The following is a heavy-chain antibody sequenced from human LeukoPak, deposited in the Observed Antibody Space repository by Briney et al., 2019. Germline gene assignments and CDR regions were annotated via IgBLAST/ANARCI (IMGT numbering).Heavy chain of an antibody. D-gene: IGHD3-22*01. CDR3: ARDGPYDYYDSSGYTDYFDY. CDR1: GFTFSSYS. Sequence: GGSLRLSCAASGFTFSSYSMNWVRQAPGKGLEWVSYISSSSSTIYYADSVKGRFTISRDNAKNSLYLQMNSLRAEDTAVYCCARDGPYDYYDSSGYTDYFDYWGQGTLVTVSS. J-gene: IGHJ4*02. V-gene: IGHV3-48*04. CDR2: ISSSSSTI.